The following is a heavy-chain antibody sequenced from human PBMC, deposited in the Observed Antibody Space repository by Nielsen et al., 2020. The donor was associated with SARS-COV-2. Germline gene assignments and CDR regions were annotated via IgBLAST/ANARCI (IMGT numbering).Heavy chain of an antibody. CDR3: ARDRQKRFDF. J-gene: IGHJ4*02. Sequence: ASVKVSCKASGYAFTSYAMHWVRQAPGQRLEWMGWINAGNGNTKYSQKFQGRVTLNRDTSASTAYMELSSLRSEDTAVYYCARDRQKRFDFWGQGTLVTVSS. CDR1: GYAFTSYA. V-gene: IGHV1-3*01. CDR2: INAGNGNT.